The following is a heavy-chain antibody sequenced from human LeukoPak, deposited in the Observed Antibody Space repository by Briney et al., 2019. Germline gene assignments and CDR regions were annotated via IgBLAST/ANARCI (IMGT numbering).Heavy chain of an antibody. CDR3: ARDREEDYYGSGSYLFDY. V-gene: IGHV3-48*01. D-gene: IGHD3-10*01. Sequence: GGSLRLSCAPSGFTFSSYSMNWVRQAPGKGLEWVSYISSSSSTIYYADSVKGRFTISRDNAKNSLYLQMNSLRAEDTAVYYCARDREEDYYGSGSYLFDYWGQGTLVTVSS. J-gene: IGHJ4*02. CDR2: ISSSSSTI. CDR1: GFTFSSYS.